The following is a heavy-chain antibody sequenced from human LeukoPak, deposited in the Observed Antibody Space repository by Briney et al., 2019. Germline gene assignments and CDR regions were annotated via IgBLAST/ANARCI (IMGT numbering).Heavy chain of an antibody. CDR3: ARYSYGSRYYYYGMDV. D-gene: IGHD5-18*01. CDR1: GYTFTDYY. J-gene: IGHJ6*02. CDR2: VDPEDGET. V-gene: IGHV1-69-2*01. Sequence: ASVKVSCKASGYTFTDYYMHWVQQAPGKGLEWMGRVDPEDGETIYAEKFQGRVTITADTSTDTAYMELSSLRSDNTAVYYCARYSYGSRYYYYGMDVWGQGTTVTVSS.